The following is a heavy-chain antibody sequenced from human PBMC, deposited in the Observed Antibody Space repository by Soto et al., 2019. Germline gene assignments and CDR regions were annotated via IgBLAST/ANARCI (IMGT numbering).Heavy chain of an antibody. Sequence: SVKVSCKASGGTFSSYAISWVRQAPGQGLEWMGGIIPIFGTANYAQKFQGRVTITADESTSTAYMELSSLRSEDTAVYYCASYPFGVVYFDYWGQGTLVTVSS. CDR1: GGTFSSYA. J-gene: IGHJ4*02. D-gene: IGHD3-3*01. V-gene: IGHV1-69*13. CDR3: ASYPFGVVYFDY. CDR2: IIPIFGTA.